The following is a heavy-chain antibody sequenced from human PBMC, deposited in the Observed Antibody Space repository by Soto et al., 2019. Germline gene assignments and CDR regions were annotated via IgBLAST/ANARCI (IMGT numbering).Heavy chain of an antibody. V-gene: IGHV4-30-4*01. CDR3: ARERNCGGDCYSPANWFDP. D-gene: IGHD2-21*02. Sequence: SETLSLTCTVSGGSISSGDYYWSWIRQPPGKGLEWIGYIYYSGSTYYNPSLKSRVTISVDTSKNQFSLKLSSVTAADTAAYYCARERNCGGDCYSPANWFDPWGQETLVTVSS. CDR1: GGSISSGDYY. J-gene: IGHJ5*02. CDR2: IYYSGST.